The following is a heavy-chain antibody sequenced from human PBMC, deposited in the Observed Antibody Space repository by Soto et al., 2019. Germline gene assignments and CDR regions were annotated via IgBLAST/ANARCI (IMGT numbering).Heavy chain of an antibody. CDR1: GFTFSSYG. J-gene: IGHJ4*02. V-gene: IGHV3-33*01. CDR3: ARDQGYFDY. CDR2: IWYDGSKK. Sequence: QVQVVESGGGVVQPGRSLRLSGAASGFTFSSYGMHWVRQAPGKGLEWVAIIWYDGSKKYYADSVKGRFTISRDNSKNTLYLQMNSLRAEDTAVYYCARDQGYFDYWGQGTLVTVSS.